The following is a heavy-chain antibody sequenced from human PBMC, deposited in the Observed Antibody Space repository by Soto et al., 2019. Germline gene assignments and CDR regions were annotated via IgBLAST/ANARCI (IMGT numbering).Heavy chain of an antibody. Sequence: PSETRSHTWAVSGGSISSSNWWSLFGQPPGKGLECIGEIYHSGSTNYNPSLKSRVTISVDKSKNQFSLKLSSVTAADTAVYYCARGKGTNMVRGANWFDPWGQGTLVTVSS. CDR3: ARGKGTNMVRGANWFDP. D-gene: IGHD3-10*01. J-gene: IGHJ5*02. CDR2: IYHSGST. V-gene: IGHV4-4*02. CDR1: GGSISSSNW.